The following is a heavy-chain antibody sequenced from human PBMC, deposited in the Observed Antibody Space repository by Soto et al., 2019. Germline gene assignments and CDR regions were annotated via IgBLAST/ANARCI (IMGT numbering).Heavy chain of an antibody. Sequence: QVQLVQSGAEVRKPGASVKVSCKASGYTFTHFDINWVRQTPGHGLEWMGWMNPDSGKTAYAEKFRGRVTMTGNTSMSTAYMELTSLTSEDTAVYYCARAPDYGDFGRWFDPWGQGTQVIVSS. J-gene: IGHJ5*02. D-gene: IGHD4-17*01. CDR3: ARAPDYGDFGRWFDP. CDR1: GYTFTHFD. CDR2: MNPDSGKT. V-gene: IGHV1-8*01.